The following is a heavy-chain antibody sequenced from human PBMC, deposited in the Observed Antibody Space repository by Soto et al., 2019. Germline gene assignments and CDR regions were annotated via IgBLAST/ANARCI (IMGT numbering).Heavy chain of an antibody. CDR1: GYKFTTYW. D-gene: IGHD4-17*01. J-gene: IGHJ4*02. CDR3: VATYGDYLDY. Sequence: PGESLKISCKGSGYKFTTYWIGWVRQMPGKGLEWMAIIYPDDSDSRYSPSFQGQVTISADKSISTAYLQWSSLKASDTAIYYCVATYGDYLDYRGQGTLVTVSS. V-gene: IGHV5-51*01. CDR2: IYPDDSDS.